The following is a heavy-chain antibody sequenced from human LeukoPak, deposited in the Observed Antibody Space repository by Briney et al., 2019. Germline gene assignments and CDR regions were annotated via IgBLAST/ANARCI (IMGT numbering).Heavy chain of an antibody. D-gene: IGHD3-9*01. CDR2: ITGSGGNT. CDR1: GFTFSNYA. Sequence: PGASLRLSCAASGFTFSNYAMSWLRQAPGKGLEWVSAITGSGGNTYYADSVKGRFTISRDNSKNTVFLQMNSLRAEDTAVYYCAKWGDYDVLTGYYVSDYWGQGTLVTVSS. V-gene: IGHV3-23*01. CDR3: AKWGDYDVLTGYYVSDY. J-gene: IGHJ4*02.